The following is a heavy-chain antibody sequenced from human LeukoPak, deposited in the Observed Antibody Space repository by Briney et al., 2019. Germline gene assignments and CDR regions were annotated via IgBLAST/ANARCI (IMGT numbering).Heavy chain of an antibody. Sequence: PSETLSLTCTVSGGSISSYYWSWIRQPPGKGLEWIGYIYYSGSTNYNPSLKSRVTISVDTSKNQFSLKLSSATAADTAVYYCARGGDTAMVTRGNYFDYWGQGTLVTVSS. CDR1: GGSISSYY. V-gene: IGHV4-59*01. D-gene: IGHD5-18*01. CDR2: IYYSGST. CDR3: ARGGDTAMVTRGNYFDY. J-gene: IGHJ4*02.